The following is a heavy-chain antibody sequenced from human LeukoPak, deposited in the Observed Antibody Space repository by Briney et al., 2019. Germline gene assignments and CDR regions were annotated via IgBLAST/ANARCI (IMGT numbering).Heavy chain of an antibody. CDR1: GYTFTSYG. V-gene: IGHV1-18*01. D-gene: IGHD2-8*02. CDR3: ARSSFLSWWLLNYMEV. J-gene: IGHJ6*03. Sequence: ASVKVSCKASGYTFTSYGISWVRQAPGQGLEWMGWISAYNGNTNYAQKLQGRVTMTTDTSTSTAYMELRSLRSDDTAVYYCARSSFLSWWLLNYMEVWGKGTTVTVSS. CDR2: ISAYNGNT.